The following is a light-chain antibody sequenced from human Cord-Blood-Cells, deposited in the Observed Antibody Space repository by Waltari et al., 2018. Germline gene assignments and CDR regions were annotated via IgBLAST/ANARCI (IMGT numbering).Light chain of an antibody. CDR1: SSDVGSYNL. Sequence: QSALTQPASVSGSPGQSITISCTGTSSDVGSYNLVAWYQQHPGKSPKLMIYEGSKRPSWVSTRFSGSKSGNTASLTISGLQSEDEADYYCCSYAGSSTFVVFGGVTKLTVL. CDR3: CSYAGSSTFVV. V-gene: IGLV2-23*03. J-gene: IGLJ2*01. CDR2: EGS.